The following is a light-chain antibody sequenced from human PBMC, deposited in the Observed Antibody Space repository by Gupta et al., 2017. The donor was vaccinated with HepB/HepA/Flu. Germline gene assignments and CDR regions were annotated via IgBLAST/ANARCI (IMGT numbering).Light chain of an antibody. V-gene: IGLV1-44*01. CDR1: SSNIGSNT. CDR3: STWDDSLDGSVT. J-gene: IGLJ2*01. CDR2: DDD. Sequence: QSVLTPPPSASGTPGQRVTISCSGSSSNIGSNTVNWYQQLPGTAPKLLTYDDDRRPSGVPDRFSGSKSGTSASLAISGLQADDEAHYYCSTWDDSLDGSVTFGGGTKLTVL.